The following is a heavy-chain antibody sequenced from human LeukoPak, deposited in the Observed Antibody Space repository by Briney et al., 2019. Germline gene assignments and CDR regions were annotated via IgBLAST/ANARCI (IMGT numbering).Heavy chain of an antibody. CDR2: IYNGGTT. J-gene: IGHJ4*02. Sequence: GGSLRLSCAASGFTVSTNYMSWVRQAPGRGLEWVSVIYNGGTTHYADSVKGRFTISRDNSKNTLYLQMNSLRAEDTAVYYCARPGRVVVPAAPFDYWGQGTLVTVSS. D-gene: IGHD2-2*01. V-gene: IGHV3-66*02. CDR1: GFTVSTNY. CDR3: ARPGRVVVPAAPFDY.